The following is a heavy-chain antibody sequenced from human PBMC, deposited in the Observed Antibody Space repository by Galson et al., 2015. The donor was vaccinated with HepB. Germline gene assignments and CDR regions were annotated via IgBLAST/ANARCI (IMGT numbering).Heavy chain of an antibody. V-gene: IGHV5-51*01. D-gene: IGHD6-19*01. CDR2: IYPGDSDT. CDR1: GYSFTSYW. Sequence: QSGAEVKKPGESLKISCKGSGYSFTSYWIGWVRQMPGKGLEWMGIIYPGDSDTRYSPSFQGQVTISADKSISTAYLQWSSLKASDTAMYYCARQERYSSGWYDAFDYWGQGTLVTVSS. J-gene: IGHJ4*02. CDR3: ARQERYSSGWYDAFDY.